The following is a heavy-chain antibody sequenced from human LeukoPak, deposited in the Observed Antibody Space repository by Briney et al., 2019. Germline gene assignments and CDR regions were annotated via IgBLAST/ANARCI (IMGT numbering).Heavy chain of an antibody. D-gene: IGHD3-10*01. Sequence: PSETLSLTCTVSGRSISSYYWNWIRQPPGRGLEWIGFIYSSGTTNYNPSLKSRVTISVDTSKNQFSLKLSSVTAADTAVYYCARAVGGDGSGSLWGPGTLVTVSS. V-gene: IGHV4-59*01. CDR3: ARAVGGDGSGSL. J-gene: IGHJ4*02. CDR2: IYSSGTT. CDR1: GRSISSYY.